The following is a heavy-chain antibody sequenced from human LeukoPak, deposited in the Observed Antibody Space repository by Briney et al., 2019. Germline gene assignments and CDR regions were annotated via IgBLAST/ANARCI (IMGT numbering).Heavy chain of an antibody. CDR2: IYHSGST. CDR1: GGSISSGGYS. V-gene: IGHV4-30-2*01. D-gene: IGHD6-13*01. CDR3: ARGLDSSSWYSFDS. J-gene: IGHJ4*02. Sequence: PSETLSLTCAVSGGSISSGGYSWSWIRQPPGKGLEWIGYIYHSGSTYYNPSLKSRVTISVDRSKNQFSLKLSSVTAADTAVYYCARGLDSSSWYSFDSWGQGTPVTVSS.